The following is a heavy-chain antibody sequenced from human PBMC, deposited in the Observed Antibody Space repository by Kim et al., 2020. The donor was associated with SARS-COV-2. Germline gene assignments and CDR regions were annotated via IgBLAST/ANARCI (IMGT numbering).Heavy chain of an antibody. CDR3: TTDQGRYYDILTGPTCFDY. J-gene: IGHJ4*02. D-gene: IGHD3-9*01. Sequence: GRFTISRDDSKTTLYLQMNSLKTEDTAVYYCTTDQGRYYDILTGPTCFDYWGQGTLVTVSS. V-gene: IGHV3-15*01.